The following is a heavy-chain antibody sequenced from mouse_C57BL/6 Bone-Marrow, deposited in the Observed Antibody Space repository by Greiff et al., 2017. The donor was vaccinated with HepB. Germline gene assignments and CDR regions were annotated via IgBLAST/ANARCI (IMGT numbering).Heavy chain of an antibody. V-gene: IGHV14-4*01. CDR2: IDPENGDT. CDR1: GFNIKDDY. CDR3: TPDGSSGGDY. J-gene: IGHJ4*01. Sequence: VQLQQSGAELVRPGASVKLSCTASGFNIKDDYMHWVKQRPEQGLEWIGWIDPENGDTEYAPKFQGKATITADTSSNTAYLQLSSLTSEDTAVYYCTPDGSSGGDYWGQGTAVTVSS. D-gene: IGHD1-1*01.